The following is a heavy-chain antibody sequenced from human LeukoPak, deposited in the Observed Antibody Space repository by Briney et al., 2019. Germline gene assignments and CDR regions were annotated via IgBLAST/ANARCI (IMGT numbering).Heavy chain of an antibody. CDR1: GYTFTSYY. CDR3: ARGQQQWLALFDY. D-gene: IGHD6-19*01. CDR2: INSIGGTT. Sequence: ASVKVSCKASGYTFTSYYIHWVRQAPGQGPEWMGIINSIGGTTDYAQKFQGRVTMTRDTSTSTVYMELSSLRSEDTAVYYCARGQQQWLALFDYWGQGTLVTVSS. J-gene: IGHJ4*02. V-gene: IGHV1-46*01.